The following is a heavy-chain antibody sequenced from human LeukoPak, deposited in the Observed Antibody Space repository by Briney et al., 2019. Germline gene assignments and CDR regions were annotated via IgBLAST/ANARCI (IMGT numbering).Heavy chain of an antibody. CDR2: ISWNSGSI. Sequence: GGSLRLSCAASGFTFDDYAMHWVRQAPGKGLEWVSGISWNSGSIGYADSVKGRFTISRDNAKNSLYLQMNSLRAEDTALYYCAKDMGPYYYDSSGYDYWGQGTLVTVSS. CDR1: GFTFDDYA. CDR3: AKDMGPYYYDSSGYDY. V-gene: IGHV3-9*01. J-gene: IGHJ4*02. D-gene: IGHD3-22*01.